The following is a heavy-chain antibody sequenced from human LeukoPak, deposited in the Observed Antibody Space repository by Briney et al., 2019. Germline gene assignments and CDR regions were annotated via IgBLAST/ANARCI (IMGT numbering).Heavy chain of an antibody. CDR2: ISYDGSEQ. D-gene: IGHD3-10*01. J-gene: IGHJ4*02. Sequence: GGSLRLSCATSGFTFSSYAMYWVRQAPGKGLEWVAVISYDGSEQYYADSVKGRFTISRDNSKNTLYLQMKSLTTEDTAVYYCAKGGGELGSGSLDYWGQGTLVTVSS. CDR3: AKGGGELGSGSLDY. CDR1: GFTFSSYA. V-gene: IGHV3-30*18.